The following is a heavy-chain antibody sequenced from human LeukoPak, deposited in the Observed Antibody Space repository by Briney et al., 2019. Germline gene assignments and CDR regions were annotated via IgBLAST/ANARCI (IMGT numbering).Heavy chain of an antibody. CDR3: ATYYYDSSGYYLGWFDP. CDR2: IYYSGST. D-gene: IGHD3-22*01. CDR1: GGSSSSSSYY. V-gene: IGHV4-39*01. Sequence: SETLSLTCTVSGGSSSSSSYYWGWIRQPPGKGLEWIGSIYYSGSTYYNPSLKSRVTISVDTSKNQFSLKLSSVTAADTAVYYCATYYYDSSGYYLGWFDPWGQGTLVTVSS. J-gene: IGHJ5*02.